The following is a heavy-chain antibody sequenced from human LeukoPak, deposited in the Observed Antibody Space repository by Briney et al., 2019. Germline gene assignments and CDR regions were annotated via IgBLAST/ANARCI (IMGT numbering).Heavy chain of an antibody. D-gene: IGHD1-1*01. CDR1: GFTFTSYW. CDR3: ARGGWGTGTDY. CDR2: VYNDGSGP. V-gene: IGHV3-74*01. J-gene: IGHJ4*02. Sequence: GGSLRLSSAASGFTFTSYWMHCVPQAPPKGLFCVSRVYNDGSGPTYADTVKGRFTISRDNAKNTIYLQMNSLRAEDTAVYYCARGGWGTGTDYWGQGTLVTVSS.